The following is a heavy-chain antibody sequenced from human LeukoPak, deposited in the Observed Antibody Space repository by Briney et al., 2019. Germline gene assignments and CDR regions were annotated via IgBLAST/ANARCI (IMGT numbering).Heavy chain of an antibody. J-gene: IGHJ4*02. CDR2: ISGSSSYI. V-gene: IGHV3-21*04. CDR1: GFTFSSYT. Sequence: PGGSLRLSCAASGFTFSSYTMKWVRQAPGKGLEWVSSISGSSSYIYYADSVKGRFTISRDNAKNSLYLQMHSLRAEDTAIYYCAKERQGGNSYGDEAFYFDYWGQGTLVTVSS. CDR3: AKERQGGNSYGDEAFYFDY. D-gene: IGHD4-23*01.